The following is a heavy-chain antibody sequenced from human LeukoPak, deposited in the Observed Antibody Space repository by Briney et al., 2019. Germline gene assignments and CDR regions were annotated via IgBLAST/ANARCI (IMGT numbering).Heavy chain of an antibody. V-gene: IGHV4-34*01. CDR3: AKVLSSDWRPYGMDV. CDR2: INHSGST. J-gene: IGHJ6*02. Sequence: PSETLSLTCAVYGGSFSGYYWSWIRQPPGKGLEWIGEINHSGSTNYNPSLKSRVTISVDTSKNQFSLKLSSVTAADTAVYYCAKVLSSDWRPYGMDVWGQGTTVTVSS. CDR1: GGSFSGYY. D-gene: IGHD6-19*01.